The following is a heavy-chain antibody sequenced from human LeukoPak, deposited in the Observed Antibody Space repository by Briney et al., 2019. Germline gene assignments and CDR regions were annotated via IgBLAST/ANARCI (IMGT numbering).Heavy chain of an antibody. D-gene: IGHD6-19*01. CDR3: TRDWRTVAALYYFEY. CDR1: GFTFGDYA. Sequence: PGRSLRLSCTASGFTFGDYAMSWVRQAPGKGLEWVGFIRSKAFGGTTEYAASVKGIFTISRDDSKSIAYLQMSCLKTEDTAVYYCTRDWRTVAALYYFEYWGQGTLVTVSS. J-gene: IGHJ4*02. CDR2: IRSKAFGGTT. V-gene: IGHV3-49*04.